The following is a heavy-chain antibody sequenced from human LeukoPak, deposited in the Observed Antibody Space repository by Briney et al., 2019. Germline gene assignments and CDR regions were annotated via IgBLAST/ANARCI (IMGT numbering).Heavy chain of an antibody. V-gene: IGHV3-7*01. CDR2: IKQDGSEK. D-gene: IGHD6-13*01. CDR3: ARERRQQLPPAYYYYYYMDV. Sequence: GGSLRLSCAASGFTFSDYYMSWIRQAPGKGLEWVANIKQDGSEKYYVDSVKGRFTISRDNAKNSLYLQMNSLRAEDTAVYYCARERRQQLPPAYYYYYYMDVWGKGTTVTVSS. J-gene: IGHJ6*03. CDR1: GFTFSDYY.